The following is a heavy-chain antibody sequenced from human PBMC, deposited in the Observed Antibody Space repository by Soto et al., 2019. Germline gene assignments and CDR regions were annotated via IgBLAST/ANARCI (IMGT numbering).Heavy chain of an antibody. V-gene: IGHV4-39*01. CDR1: VGSISSSSVY. CDR2: IYYSGST. CDR3: ARHSGPYASSWFDA. J-gene: IGHJ5*02. Sequence: SETLSLTCAVSVGSISSSSVYWGWIRQPPGKGLEWSGSIYYSGSTYYNPSLKSRVTVSINTSKNQFFLELRSVTAADTAVYYCARHSGPYASSWFDAWGQGTLVTVSS. D-gene: IGHD2-2*01.